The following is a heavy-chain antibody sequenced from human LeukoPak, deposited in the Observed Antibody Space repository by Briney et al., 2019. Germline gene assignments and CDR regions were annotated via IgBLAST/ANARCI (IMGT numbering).Heavy chain of an antibody. J-gene: IGHJ4*02. D-gene: IGHD5-12*01. V-gene: IGHV1-2*02. CDR2: INPNSGGT. CDR3: ARDYSGYPELWGFDY. CDR1: GYTFTGYY. Sequence: ASVNVSCRASGYTFTGYYMHWVRQAPGQGLEWMGWINPNSGGTHYAQKFQGRVTMTRDTSISTAYMELSRLRSDDTAVYYCARDYSGYPELWGFDYWGQGALVTVSS.